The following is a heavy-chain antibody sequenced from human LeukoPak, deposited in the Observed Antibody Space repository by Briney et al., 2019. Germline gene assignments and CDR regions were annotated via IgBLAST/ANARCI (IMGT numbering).Heavy chain of an antibody. Sequence: SGGSLRLSCAASGFTFSSYGMHWVRQAPGKGLEWVAVISYDGSNKYYADSVKGRFTISRDNSKNTLYLQMNSLRAEDTAVYYCAKGRATGAIVGNAFDIWGQGTMVTVSS. CDR1: GFTFSSYG. CDR3: AKGRATGAIVGNAFDI. V-gene: IGHV3-30*18. CDR2: ISYDGSNK. J-gene: IGHJ3*02. D-gene: IGHD3-10*01.